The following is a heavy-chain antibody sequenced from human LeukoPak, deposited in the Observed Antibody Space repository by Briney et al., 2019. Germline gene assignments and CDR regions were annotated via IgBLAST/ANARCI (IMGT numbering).Heavy chain of an antibody. Sequence: GGSLRLSCAASGFTFSDYYMSWIRQAPGKELEWVPYISSSGSTIYYADSVKGRFTISRDNAKNSLYLQMNSLRAEDTAVYYCARVAIQLWLYYFDYWGQGTLVTVSS. D-gene: IGHD5-18*01. J-gene: IGHJ4*02. CDR1: GFTFSDYY. CDR2: ISSSGSTI. CDR3: ARVAIQLWLYYFDY. V-gene: IGHV3-11*04.